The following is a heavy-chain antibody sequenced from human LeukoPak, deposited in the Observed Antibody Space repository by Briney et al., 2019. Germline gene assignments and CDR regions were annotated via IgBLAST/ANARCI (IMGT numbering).Heavy chain of an antibody. Sequence: GESLKISCKGSGYSFTSYWIGWVRQMPGKCLEWMGIIYPGDSDTRYSPSFQGQVTISADKSISTAYLQWSSLKASETAMYSCARRIPYNWKDACYLIDSGGQGKMVTVS. V-gene: IGHV5-51*01. J-gene: IGHJ3*02. D-gene: IGHD1-20*01. CDR1: GYSFTSYW. CDR2: IYPGDSDT. CDR3: ARRIPYNWKDACYLIDS.